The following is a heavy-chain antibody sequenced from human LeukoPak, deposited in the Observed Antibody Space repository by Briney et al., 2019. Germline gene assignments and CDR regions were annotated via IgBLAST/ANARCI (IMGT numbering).Heavy chain of an antibody. CDR1: GFTFSSYA. D-gene: IGHD3-10*01. V-gene: IGHV3-30-3*01. Sequence: PGGSLRLSCAASGFTFSSYAMHWVRQAPGKGLEWVAVISYDGNNKYYADSVKGRFTISRDNSKNTLYLQMNSLRAEDTAVYYCARDITRLLWFGELSYFDYWGQGTLVTVSS. CDR3: ARDITRLLWFGELSYFDY. CDR2: ISYDGNNK. J-gene: IGHJ4*02.